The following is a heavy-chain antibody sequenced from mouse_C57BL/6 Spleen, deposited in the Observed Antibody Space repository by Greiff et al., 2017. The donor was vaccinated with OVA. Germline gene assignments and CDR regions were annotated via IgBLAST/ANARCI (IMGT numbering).Heavy chain of an antibody. CDR2: IYPGDGDT. CDR1: GYAFSSSW. D-gene: IGHD1-1*01. Sequence: QVQLQQSGPELVKPGASVKISCKASGYAFSSSWMNWVKQRPGKGLEWIGRIYPGDGDTNYTGKFKGKATLTADKSSSTAYMQLSSLTSEDSAVYFCAREDGSRGGYYAMDYWGQGTSVTVSS. V-gene: IGHV1-82*01. J-gene: IGHJ4*01. CDR3: AREDGSRGGYYAMDY.